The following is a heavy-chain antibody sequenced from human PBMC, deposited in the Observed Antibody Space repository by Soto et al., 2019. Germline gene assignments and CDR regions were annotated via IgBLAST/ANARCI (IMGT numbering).Heavy chain of an antibody. CDR3: TTRLVTTNDY. J-gene: IGHJ4*02. D-gene: IGHD2-21*02. Sequence: EVQVVESGGGFVKPGGSLRLSCAASGFTFSNVWMNWVRQAPGKGLEWVGRILTTSDGGTTEYTAAEKGRFTISRDDSRNTKYLQMNSLKTEDTAIYYCTTRLVTTNDYWGRGTLVTVSS. V-gene: IGHV3-15*01. CDR2: ILTTSDGGTT. CDR1: GFTFSNVW.